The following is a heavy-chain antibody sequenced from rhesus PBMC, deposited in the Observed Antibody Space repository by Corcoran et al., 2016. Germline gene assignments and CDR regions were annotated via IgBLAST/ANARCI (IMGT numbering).Heavy chain of an antibody. CDR2: IYANRVP. J-gene: IGHJ5-1*01. CDR1: GGSMSESSF. V-gene: IGHV4S9*01. Sequence: QVRLQESGPGLVKSSETLSLTCAVSGGSMSESSFWTWNRQPPGEGLEWIGNIYANRVPPFTPSLKSRVTISKDPSNNQFFLKVTSVPAADTAVYYCASPFERGRFEVWGAGILVTVSS. CDR3: ASPFERGRFEV. D-gene: IGHD3-34*01.